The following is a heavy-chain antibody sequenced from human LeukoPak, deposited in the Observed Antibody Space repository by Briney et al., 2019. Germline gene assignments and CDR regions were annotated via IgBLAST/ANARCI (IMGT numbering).Heavy chain of an antibody. CDR2: TGTSSNNI. J-gene: IGHJ4*02. CDR3: ASGTVGNYALDY. Sequence: GGSLRLSCAASGLTFSRYNMNWVRQAPGKGLEWVSSTGTSSNNIHYTDSVKGRFTISRDNAKNSLYLQVDSLRVEDTAVYFCASGTVGNYALDYWGQGTLVTVSS. V-gene: IGHV3-21*01. CDR1: GLTFSRYN. D-gene: IGHD1-7*01.